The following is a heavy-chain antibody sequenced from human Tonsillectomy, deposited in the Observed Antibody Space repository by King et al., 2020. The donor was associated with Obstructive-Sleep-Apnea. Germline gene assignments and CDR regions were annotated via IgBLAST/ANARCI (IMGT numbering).Heavy chain of an antibody. CDR1: GFTFSSYI. J-gene: IGHJ6*02. Sequence: VQLVESGGGLVKPGGSLRLSCAASGFTFSSYIMNWVRQAPGKGLEWVSSLSSSSSYIYYADSVKGRFTISRDNAKNSLYLQMNSLRAEDTAVYYCARVLWVDYYYYGMDVWGQGTTVTVSS. CDR2: LSSSSSYI. D-gene: IGHD3-16*01. CDR3: ARVLWVDYYYYGMDV. V-gene: IGHV3-21*01.